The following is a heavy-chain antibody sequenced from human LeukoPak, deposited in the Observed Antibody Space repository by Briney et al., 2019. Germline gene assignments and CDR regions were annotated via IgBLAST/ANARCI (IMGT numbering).Heavy chain of an antibody. CDR1: GYTFTSYD. J-gene: IGHJ3*02. D-gene: IGHD3-22*01. Sequence: ASVKVSCKASGYTFTSYDINWVRQATGQGLEWMGWMNPNSGNTGYAQKFQGRVTMTRNTSISTAYMELSSLRSEDTAVYYCAAQRDSSGYYSDDAFDIWGQGTMVTVSS. CDR2: MNPNSGNT. CDR3: AAQRDSSGYYSDDAFDI. V-gene: IGHV1-8*01.